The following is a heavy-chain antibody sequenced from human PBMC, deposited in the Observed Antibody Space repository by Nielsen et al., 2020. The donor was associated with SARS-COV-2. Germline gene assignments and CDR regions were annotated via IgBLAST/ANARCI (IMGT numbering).Heavy chain of an antibody. J-gene: IGHJ6*03. V-gene: IGHV4-4*02. Sequence: SETLSLTCAVSGGSVSSNDWWTWVRQSPGQGLEWIGEVSHSGRTNYSPSLKSRVTLSMDKSRRQFSLRLASVSAADTAVYFCARGHLVVVPSPILGLGPFFYSFYLDVWGKGTTVIVSS. CDR2: VSHSGRT. CDR1: GGSVSSNDW. CDR3: ARGHLVVVPSPILGLGPFFYSFYLDV. D-gene: IGHD2-2*02.